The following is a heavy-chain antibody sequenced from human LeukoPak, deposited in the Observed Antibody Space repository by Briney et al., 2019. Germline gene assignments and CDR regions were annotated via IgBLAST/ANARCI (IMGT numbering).Heavy chain of an antibody. Sequence: GASVKVSCKASGYTFTSYDISWVRQAPGQGLEWMGGIIPIFGTANYAQKFQGRVTITADESTSTAYMELSSLRSEDTAVYYCARVGYDFWSGYYTGPYYYYYMDVWGKGTTVTVSS. J-gene: IGHJ6*03. D-gene: IGHD3-3*01. CDR3: ARVGYDFWSGYYTGPYYYYYMDV. CDR1: GYTFTSYD. V-gene: IGHV1-69*13. CDR2: IIPIFGTA.